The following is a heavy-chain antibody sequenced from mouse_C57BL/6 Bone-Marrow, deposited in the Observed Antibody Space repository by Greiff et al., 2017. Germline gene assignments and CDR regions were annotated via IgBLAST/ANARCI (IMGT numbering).Heavy chain of an antibody. J-gene: IGHJ4*01. CDR3: ARQDYEYAFYAMDY. CDR1: GFTFSDYY. V-gene: IGHV5-12*01. D-gene: IGHD2-4*01. Sequence: EVKLVESGGGLVQPGGSLKLSCAASGFTFSDYYMYWVRQTPEKRLEWVAYISNGGGSTYYPDTVKGRFTIARDNAKNTLYLQMSRLKSEDTAMYYCARQDYEYAFYAMDYWGQGTSVTVSA. CDR2: ISNGGGST.